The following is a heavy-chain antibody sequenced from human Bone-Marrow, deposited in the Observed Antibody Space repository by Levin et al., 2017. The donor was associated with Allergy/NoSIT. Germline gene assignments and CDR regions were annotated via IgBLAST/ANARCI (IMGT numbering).Heavy chain of an antibody. J-gene: IGHJ5*02. CDR3: AKDSGQSGSNFWSGDTNWFDP. V-gene: IGHV3-23*01. CDR1: GFTFSSYA. Sequence: PGGSLRLSCAASGFTFSSYAMSWVRQAPGKGLEWVSAISGSGGSTYYADSVKGRFTISRDNSKNTLYLQMNSLRAEDTAVYYCAKDSGQSGSNFWSGDTNWFDPWGQGTLVTVSS. CDR2: ISGSGGST. D-gene: IGHD3-3*01.